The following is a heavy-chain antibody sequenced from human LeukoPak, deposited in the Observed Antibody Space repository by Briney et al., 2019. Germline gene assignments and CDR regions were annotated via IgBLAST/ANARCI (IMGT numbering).Heavy chain of an antibody. D-gene: IGHD2-15*01. V-gene: IGHV3-21*01. CDR1: GFTFSTYS. CDR3: ARDGVHCSGGSCDHLDY. CDR2: ISSGSGYI. Sequence: GGSLRISCAASGFTFSTYSMNWVRQAPGKGLEWVSSISSGSGYIYYADSVKGRFTISRDNAKNSLYLQMNSLRAEDTAVYYCARDGVHCSGGSCDHLDYWGQGTLVTVSS. J-gene: IGHJ4*02.